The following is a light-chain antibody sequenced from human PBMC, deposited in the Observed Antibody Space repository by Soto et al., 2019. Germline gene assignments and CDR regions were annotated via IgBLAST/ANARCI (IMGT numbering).Light chain of an antibody. CDR1: SSVVGGYNY. J-gene: IGLJ1*01. CDR2: DVT. CDR3: SSYTSTIALV. Sequence: QSVLTQPASVSGPPGQSITISCTGTSSVVGGYNYVSWYRQHPGKAPKLIIYDVTNRPSGVSNRFSGSKSGNTASLTISGLQAEDEADYYCSSYTSTIALVFGTGTKVTVL. V-gene: IGLV2-14*01.